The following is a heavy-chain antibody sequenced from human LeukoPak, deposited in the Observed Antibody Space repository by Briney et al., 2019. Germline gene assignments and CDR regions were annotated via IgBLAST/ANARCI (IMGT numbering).Heavy chain of an antibody. Sequence: GGSLRLSCAASGFTFSSYAMHWVRQAPGKGLEWVAVIWYDGSNKYYADSVKGRFTISRDNSKNTLYLQMNSLRAEDTAVYYCARDPGQLWTTYFDYWGQGTLVTVSS. J-gene: IGHJ4*02. CDR2: IWYDGSNK. V-gene: IGHV3-33*08. CDR1: GFTFSSYA. CDR3: ARDPGQLWTTYFDY. D-gene: IGHD5-18*01.